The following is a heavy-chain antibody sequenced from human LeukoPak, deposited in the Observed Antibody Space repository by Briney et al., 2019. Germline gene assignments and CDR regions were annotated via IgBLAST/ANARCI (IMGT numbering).Heavy chain of an antibody. D-gene: IGHD2-15*01. CDR3: TVVAATDYYYYYGMDV. V-gene: IGHV5-10-1*01. Sequence: GESLKISCKGSGYSFTSCWISWVRQMPGKGLEWMGRIDPSDSYTNYSPSFQGHVTISADKSISTAYLQWSSLKASDTAMYYCTVVAATDYYYYYGMDVWGQGTTVTVSS. J-gene: IGHJ6*02. CDR2: IDPSDSYT. CDR1: GYSFTSCW.